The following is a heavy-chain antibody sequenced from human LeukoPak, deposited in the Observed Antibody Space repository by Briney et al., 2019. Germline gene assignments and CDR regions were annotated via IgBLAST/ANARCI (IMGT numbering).Heavy chain of an antibody. CDR2: IYHSGST. CDR1: GYSISSGYY. V-gene: IGHV4-38-2*01. Sequence: PSETLSLTCAVSGYSISSGYYWGWIRQPPGKGLEWIGSIYHSGSTYYNPSLKSRVTISVDTSKNQFSLKLGSVTAADTAVYYCARVMYSSGWYIFDYWGQGTLVTVSS. D-gene: IGHD6-19*01. J-gene: IGHJ4*02. CDR3: ARVMYSSGWYIFDY.